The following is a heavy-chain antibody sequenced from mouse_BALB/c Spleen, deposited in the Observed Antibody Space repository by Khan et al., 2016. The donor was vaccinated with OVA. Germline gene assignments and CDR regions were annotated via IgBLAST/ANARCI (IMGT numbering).Heavy chain of an antibody. V-gene: IGHV9-3-1*01. J-gene: IGHJ1*01. Sequence: QIQLVQSGPELKKPGETVKISCKASGYTFTNYGMNWVKQAPGKGLKWMGWINTYTGEPTYADDFKGRFTFSLETSASTAYLQINTLKNEDTATYFCGSNGKCWYFDVWSAETTDTVSS. CDR3: GSNGKCWYFDV. CDR2: INTYTGEP. CDR1: GYTFTNYG. D-gene: IGHD2-1*01.